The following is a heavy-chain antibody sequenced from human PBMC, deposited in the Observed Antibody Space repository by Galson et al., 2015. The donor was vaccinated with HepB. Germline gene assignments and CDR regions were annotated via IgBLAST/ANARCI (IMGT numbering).Heavy chain of an antibody. CDR3: AREGYFTTRRCRRDHYYYYYMDV. D-gene: IGHD2-8*01. CDR2: IYNSGST. V-gene: IGHV4-30-4*01. CDR1: GGSISSGDYY. J-gene: IGHJ6*03. Sequence: TLSLTCTVSGGSISSGDYYWSWIRQPPGKGLEWIGHIYNSGSTQYNPSLKSRVTISVDASENQFSLQLTSVTAADTAMYYCAREGYFTTRRCRRDHYYYYYMDVWGKGTTVTVSS.